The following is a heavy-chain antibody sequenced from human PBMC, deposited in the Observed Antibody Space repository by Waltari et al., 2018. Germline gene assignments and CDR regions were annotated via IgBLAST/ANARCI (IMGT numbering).Heavy chain of an antibody. J-gene: IGHJ5*02. Sequence: QVQLVQSGAEVKKPGSSVKVSCKASGGTFSSYAISWVRQAPGQGLEWMGVIIPILCIANYAQKFQGRVTITADESTSTAYMELSSLRSEDTAVYYCARSRGTMVQGVTGNWFDPWGQGTLVTVSS. V-gene: IGHV1-69*04. D-gene: IGHD3-10*01. CDR1: GGTFSSYA. CDR2: IIPILCIA. CDR3: ARSRGTMVQGVTGNWFDP.